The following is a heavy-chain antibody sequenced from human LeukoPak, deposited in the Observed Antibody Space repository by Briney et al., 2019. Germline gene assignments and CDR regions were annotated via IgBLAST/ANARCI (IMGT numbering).Heavy chain of an antibody. V-gene: IGHV3-30-3*01. CDR1: GFTFFTSS. J-gene: IGHJ4*02. CDR3: ARDRVFDY. CDR2: ISYDGSNK. Sequence: GGSLRLSCTASGFTFFTSSMHWVRQAPGKGLEWVAVISYDGSNKYYADSVKGRFTISRDNSKNTLYLQMNSLRAEDTAVYYCARDRVFDYWGQGTLVTVSS.